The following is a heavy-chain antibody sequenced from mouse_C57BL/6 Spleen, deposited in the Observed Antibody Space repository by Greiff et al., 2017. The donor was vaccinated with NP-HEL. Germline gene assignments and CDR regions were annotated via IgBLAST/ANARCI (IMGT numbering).Heavy chain of an antibody. CDR2: ISYDGSN. Sequence: EVQLQESGPGLVKPSPSLSLTCSVTGYSITSGYYWNWIRQFPGNKLEWMGYISYDGSNNYNPSLKNRISITRDTSKNQFFLKLNSVTTEDTATYYCARGNGYYDYFDYWGQGTTLTVSS. CDR3: ARGNGYYDYFDY. J-gene: IGHJ2*01. V-gene: IGHV3-6*01. D-gene: IGHD2-3*01. CDR1: GYSITSGYY.